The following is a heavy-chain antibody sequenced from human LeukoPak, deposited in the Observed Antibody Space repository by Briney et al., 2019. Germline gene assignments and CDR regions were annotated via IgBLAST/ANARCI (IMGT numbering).Heavy chain of an antibody. CDR3: ARDRGSFGYYYYYMDV. Sequence: GGSLRLSCAASGFTVSSNYMSWVRQAPGKGLEWVSVIYSGGSTYYADSVKGRFTISRDNSKNTLYLQMNSLRAEDTAVYYCARDRGSFGYYYYYMDVWGKGTTVTVSS. D-gene: IGHD3-10*01. CDR2: IYSGGST. V-gene: IGHV3-53*01. J-gene: IGHJ6*03. CDR1: GFTVSSNY.